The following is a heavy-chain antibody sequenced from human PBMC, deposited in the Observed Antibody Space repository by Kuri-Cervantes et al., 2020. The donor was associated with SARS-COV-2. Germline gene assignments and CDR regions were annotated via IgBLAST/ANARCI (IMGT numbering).Heavy chain of an antibody. J-gene: IGHJ3*02. Sequence: SVKVSCKASGGTFSSYAISWVRQAPGQGLEWMGGIIPIFGTANYAQKFQGRVTITADKSTSTAYMELSSLRSEDTAVYYCARHGGDGYNYAFDIWGQGTMVTVSS. CDR1: GGTFSSYA. CDR3: ARHGGDGYNYAFDI. CDR2: IIPIFGTA. V-gene: IGHV1-69*06. D-gene: IGHD5-24*01.